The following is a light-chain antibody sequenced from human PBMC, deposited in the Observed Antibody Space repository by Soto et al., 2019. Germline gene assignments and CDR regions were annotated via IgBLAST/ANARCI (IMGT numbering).Light chain of an antibody. CDR2: AAS. Sequence: EIVMTQSPATLSVSPGEGATLSCRSSESIRKDFAWYQQKPGQPPRLLIYAASSRATGIPARFSGSGSETEFTLTIRSLQAEDFGVFYCHQYAKGLSFGGGTRVEIK. J-gene: IGKJ4*01. V-gene: IGKV3-15*01. CDR1: ESIRKD. CDR3: HQYAKGLS.